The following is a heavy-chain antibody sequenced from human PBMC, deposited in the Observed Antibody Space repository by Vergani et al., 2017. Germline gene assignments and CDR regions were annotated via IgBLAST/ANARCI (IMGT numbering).Heavy chain of an antibody. Sequence: QVQLVESGGGVVQPGRSPRLSCAASGFTFSSYSMHWVRQAPGKGLEWVAVIWYDGSNKYYADSVKGRFTISRDNSKNTLYLQMNSLRAEDTAVYYCARDRGYCSSSSCQNPYYFDYWGQGTLVTVSS. J-gene: IGHJ4*02. CDR1: GFTFSSYS. D-gene: IGHD2-2*03. V-gene: IGHV3-33*01. CDR2: IWYDGSNK. CDR3: ARDRGYCSSSSCQNPYYFDY.